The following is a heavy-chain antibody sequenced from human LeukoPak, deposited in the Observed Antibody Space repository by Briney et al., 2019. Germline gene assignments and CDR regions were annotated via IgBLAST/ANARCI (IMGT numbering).Heavy chain of an antibody. CDR3: ARGPAAGFFDY. Sequence: SETLSLTCTVSGGSISSGGYFWSWIRQHPGKGLGWLGYIYYNGNTYYNPSLKSRVTMSVDTSKNQFPLKLSSVTAADTAVYYCARGPAAGFFDYWGQGTLVTVSS. CDR2: IYYNGNT. V-gene: IGHV4-31*03. D-gene: IGHD6-13*01. CDR1: GGSISSGGYF. J-gene: IGHJ4*02.